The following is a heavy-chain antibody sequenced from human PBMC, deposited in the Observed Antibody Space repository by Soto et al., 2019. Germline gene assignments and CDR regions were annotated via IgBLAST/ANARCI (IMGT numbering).Heavy chain of an antibody. CDR2: ISAYNGNT. CDR3: ARDSSGWYSDY. Sequence: GXSXKVSFKASDYTXSSYGISWVRQAPGQGLEWMGWISAYNGNTNYAQKLQGRFTITTQKSTSTAYMELRSMRPDDTAVYYCARDSSGWYSDYWGQGTLATVSS. V-gene: IGHV1-18*04. J-gene: IGHJ4*02. D-gene: IGHD6-19*01. CDR1: DYTXSSYG.